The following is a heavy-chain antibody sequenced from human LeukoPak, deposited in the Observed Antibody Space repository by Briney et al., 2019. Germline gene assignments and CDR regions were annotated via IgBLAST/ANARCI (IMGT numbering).Heavy chain of an antibody. D-gene: IGHD3-16*01. CDR3: AREIEFYAFDI. V-gene: IGHV3-11*04. CDR2: ISSSSSTI. J-gene: IGHJ4*02. CDR1: GFTFSDYY. Sequence: GGSLRLSCAASGFTFSDYYMSWIRQAPGKGLEWVSYISSSSSTIYYADSVKGRFTISRDNAKNSLYLQMNSLRAEDTAVYYCAREIEFYAFDIWGQGTPVTASS.